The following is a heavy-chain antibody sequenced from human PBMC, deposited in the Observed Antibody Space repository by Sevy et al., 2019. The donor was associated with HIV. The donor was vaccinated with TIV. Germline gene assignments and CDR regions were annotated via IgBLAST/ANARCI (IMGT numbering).Heavy chain of an antibody. Sequence: ASVKVSCKASGGTFSSYAISWVRQAPGQGLEWMGGIIPIFGTANYAQKFQGRVTITADEPTSTAYMELSSLRSEDTAVHYCARGSEDTAMVIRSWGQGTLVTVSS. CDR2: IIPIFGTA. D-gene: IGHD5-18*01. CDR3: ARGSEDTAMVIRS. J-gene: IGHJ5*02. CDR1: GGTFSSYA. V-gene: IGHV1-69*13.